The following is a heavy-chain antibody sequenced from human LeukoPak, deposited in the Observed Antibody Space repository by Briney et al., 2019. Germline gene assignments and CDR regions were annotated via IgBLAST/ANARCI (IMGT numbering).Heavy chain of an antibody. V-gene: IGHV3-66*01. CDR1: GVTVSGNY. CDR2: LYSGGST. Sequence: GGSLRLSCAASGVTVSGNYLSWVRQAPGKGLEWVSVLYSGGSTYYADSVKGRFTISRDNSKNTLYLQMNSLRAEDTAVYYCARGVISGHNYGDDYWGQGTPVTVSS. CDR3: ARGVISGHNYGDDY. D-gene: IGHD5-18*01. J-gene: IGHJ4*02.